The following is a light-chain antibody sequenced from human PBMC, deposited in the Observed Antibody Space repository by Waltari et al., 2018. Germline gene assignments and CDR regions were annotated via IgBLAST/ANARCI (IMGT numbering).Light chain of an antibody. J-gene: IGKJ1*01. CDR1: QRVSSSY. V-gene: IGKV3-20*01. CDR3: QQYGSSPPWT. CDR2: GAS. Sequence: EIVLTQSPGTLSLSPGERATLSCRASQRVSSSYLAWYKQKPGQAPRLLIYGASSRATGIPDRFSGSGSGTDFTLTISRLEPEDFAVYYCQQYGSSPPWTFGQGTKVEIK.